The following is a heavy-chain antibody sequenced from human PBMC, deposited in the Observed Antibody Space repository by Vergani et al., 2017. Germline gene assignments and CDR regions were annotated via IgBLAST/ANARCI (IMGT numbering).Heavy chain of an antibody. J-gene: IGHJ4*02. CDR1: CDSVKRFY. V-gene: IGHV4-59*02. Sequence: QVQLQESGPRLAKPSETLSLTCTVSCDSVKRFYWSWIRQAPGKGLEWIGYIFSNGNINYNSSLKSRVTISVDTSKNRFSLGLTSLTAADTAMYYCARARIVCASNSSNTRCYEATFDYWGKEILVSVSS. CDR2: IFSNGNI. D-gene: IGHD2-2*01. CDR3: ARARIVCASNSSNTRCYEATFDY.